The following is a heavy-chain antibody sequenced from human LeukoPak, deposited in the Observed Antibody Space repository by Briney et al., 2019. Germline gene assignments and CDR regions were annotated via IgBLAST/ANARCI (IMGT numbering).Heavy chain of an antibody. CDR1: GGSISSYY. D-gene: IGHD2-15*01. CDR3: ARYRVYCSGGSCFKAFDY. Sequence: SETLSLTCTVSGGSISSYYWSWIRQPPGKGLEWIGYIYYSWSTNYNPSLKSRVTISVDTSKNQFSLKLSSVTAADTAVYYCARYRVYCSGGSCFKAFDYWGQGTLVTVSS. V-gene: IGHV4-59*01. CDR2: IYYSWST. J-gene: IGHJ4*02.